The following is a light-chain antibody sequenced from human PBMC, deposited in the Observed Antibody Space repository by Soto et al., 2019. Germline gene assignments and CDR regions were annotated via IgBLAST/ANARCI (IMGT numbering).Light chain of an antibody. CDR2: GAS. CDR3: QKYNSVLWT. Sequence: DVQMTQSPSSQSASVGDRVTITCRASQGCSNFLAWYQQKPGKVPKLLIYGASTLQSGVPSRFSGSGSGTDFTLTISSLQPEDVATYYCQKYNSVLWTFGQGTKVEIK. CDR1: QGCSNF. V-gene: IGKV1-27*01. J-gene: IGKJ1*01.